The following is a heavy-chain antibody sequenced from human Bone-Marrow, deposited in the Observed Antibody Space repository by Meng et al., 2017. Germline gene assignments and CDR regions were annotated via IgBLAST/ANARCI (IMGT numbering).Heavy chain of an antibody. V-gene: IGHV3-21*01. Sequence: GESLKISCAASGFTFSSSSMSWVRQAPGQGLEWVSSISSTSGVIYYADSVKGRSTISRDNAKNSLFLQMNSLRAEDTAVYYCAVKGDYSNWNWGQGALVTVSS. CDR2: ISSTSGVI. J-gene: IGHJ4*02. D-gene: IGHD6-13*01. CDR3: AVKGDYSNWN. CDR1: GFTFSSSS.